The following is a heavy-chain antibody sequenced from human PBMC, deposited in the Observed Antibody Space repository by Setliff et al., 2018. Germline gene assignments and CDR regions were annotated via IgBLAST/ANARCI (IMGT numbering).Heavy chain of an antibody. D-gene: IGHD3-3*01. CDR2: VSVSGDNT. CDR3: AGQGPIFGSGLIPGFDQ. V-gene: IGHV3-23*01. Sequence: GGSLRLSCAASGFSFNTYGMHWVRQAPGKGLEWVSTVSVSGDNTYYTDSVKGRFTTSRDNSKNTVSLQMSSLRTEDTAIYFCAGQGPIFGSGLIPGFDQWGQGTMVTVSS. J-gene: IGHJ4*02. CDR1: GFSFNTYG.